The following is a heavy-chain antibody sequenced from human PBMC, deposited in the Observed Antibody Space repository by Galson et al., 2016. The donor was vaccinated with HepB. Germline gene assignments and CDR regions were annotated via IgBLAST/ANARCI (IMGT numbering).Heavy chain of an antibody. CDR3: TIGQYSSYF. J-gene: IGHJ4*02. V-gene: IGHV3-74*01. CDR2: IKDDGSAT. CDR1: GFTFSTYW. Sequence: SLRLSCAASGFTFSTYWMQWVRRAPGKGLVWVAGIKDDGSATTYADSVRGRFAISRDNAKNTVYLQMKSLRAEDTAVYYCTIGQYSSYFWGQGTPLTVSS. D-gene: IGHD6-6*01.